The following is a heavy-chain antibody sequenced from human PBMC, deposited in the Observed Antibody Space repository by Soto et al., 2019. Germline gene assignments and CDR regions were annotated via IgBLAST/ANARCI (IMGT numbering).Heavy chain of an antibody. V-gene: IGHV3-7*01. J-gene: IGHJ5*02. CDR1: GFTVSRYW. D-gene: IGHD3-3*01. CDR3: ARERFLEGLYSWFEP. CDR2: IKQDGSEK. Sequence: GGSLRLCCAASGFTVSRYWMSLVRQAPGKGLEWVANIKQDGSEKYYVDSVKGRFTISRDNAKNSLYLQMNSLRAEDTAVYYCARERFLEGLYSWFEPWGQGTLVTVS.